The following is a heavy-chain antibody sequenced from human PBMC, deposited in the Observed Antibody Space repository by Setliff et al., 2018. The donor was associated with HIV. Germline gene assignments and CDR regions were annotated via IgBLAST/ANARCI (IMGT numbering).Heavy chain of an antibody. J-gene: IGHJ6*03. Sequence: SETLSLTCTVSGGSIISYYWNWIRQPAGQGLEWIGRIYTSGSTNYNPSLKSRVTMSVDTSKNQFSLELSSVTAADTAVYYCARGLELNGLLYYYYYMDVWGKGTTVTVSS. V-gene: IGHV4-4*07. CDR3: ARGLELNGLLYYYYYMDV. D-gene: IGHD1-26*01. CDR1: GGSIISYY. CDR2: IYTSGST.